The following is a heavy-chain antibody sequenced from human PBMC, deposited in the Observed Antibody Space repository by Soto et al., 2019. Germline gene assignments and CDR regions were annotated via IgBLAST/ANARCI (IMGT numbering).Heavy chain of an antibody. CDR2: ISSTTNYI. CDR3: ARESEDLTSNFDY. Sequence: GGSLRLSCAASGFTFTRYSMNWVRQAPGKGLEWVSSISSTTNYIYYADSMKGRFTVSRDNAKNSVYLEMNSLSAEDTAVYYCARESEDLTSNFDYWGQGTLVTV. V-gene: IGHV3-21*01. J-gene: IGHJ4*02. CDR1: GFTFTRYS.